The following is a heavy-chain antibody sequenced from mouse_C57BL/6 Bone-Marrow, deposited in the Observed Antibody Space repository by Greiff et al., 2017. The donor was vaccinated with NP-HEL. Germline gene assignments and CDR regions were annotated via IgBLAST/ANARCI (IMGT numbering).Heavy chain of an antibody. V-gene: IGHV1-78*01. CDR3: ARGGQLMLQDY. Sequence: VQLQQSDAELVKPGASVKISCKVSGYTFTNHIIHWMKQRPEQGLEWIGYIYPSDGSTKYNEKFKGKTTLTVDNTSITAYMKLNSLTSEDSAVYFCARGGQLMLQDYWGQGTTVTVAS. CDR2: IYPSDGST. J-gene: IGHJ2*01. CDR1: GYTFTNHI. D-gene: IGHD3-2*02.